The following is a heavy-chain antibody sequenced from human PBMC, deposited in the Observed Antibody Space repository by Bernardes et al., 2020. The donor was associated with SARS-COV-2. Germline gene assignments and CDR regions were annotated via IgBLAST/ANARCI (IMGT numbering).Heavy chain of an antibody. D-gene: IGHD3-3*01. Sequence: ASVKVSCKVSGYTLTAFSMHWVRQAPGQGLEWLGGFDPDSGNTIYAQKFQGRVTMTEDTSTDTAYMELSSLRSEDTAMYYCATDDPPCAVFGVVMYALHIWCQGTMVTVSS. J-gene: IGHJ3*02. V-gene: IGHV1-24*01. CDR2: FDPDSGNT. CDR3: ATDDPPCAVFGVVMYALHI. CDR1: GYTLTAFS.